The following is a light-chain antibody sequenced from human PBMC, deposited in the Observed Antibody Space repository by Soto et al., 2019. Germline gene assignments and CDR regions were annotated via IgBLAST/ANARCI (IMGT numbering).Light chain of an antibody. V-gene: IGKV1-6*01. CDR1: QGIRNY. CDR2: GAS. Sequence: AIQMTQSPSSLSASVGDRVNITCRASQGIRNYLGWYQQKPGKAPNLLIYGASTLQSGVPSRFSGSGSGTDFTLTINSLQPEDFVTYYCLHDYNYPRTFGQGTRVDVK. J-gene: IGKJ1*01. CDR3: LHDYNYPRT.